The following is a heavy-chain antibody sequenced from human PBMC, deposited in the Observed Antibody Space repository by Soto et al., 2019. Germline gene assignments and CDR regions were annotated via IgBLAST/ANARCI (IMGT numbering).Heavy chain of an antibody. V-gene: IGHV3-21*01. D-gene: IGHD3-16*01. CDR2: ISSSSSYI. CDR1: GFTFSSYS. J-gene: IGHJ4*02. Sequence: EVQLVESGGGLVKPGGSLRLSCAASGFTFSSYSMNWVRQAPGKGLEWVASISSSSSYIYYADSVKGRFTISSDNAKNALYLQMNSLRAEDTAVYYCARVGGKLDPGFDYWGQGTLVTVSS. CDR3: ARVGGKLDPGFDY.